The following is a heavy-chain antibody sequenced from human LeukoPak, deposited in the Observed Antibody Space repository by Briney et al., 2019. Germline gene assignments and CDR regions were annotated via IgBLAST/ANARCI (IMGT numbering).Heavy chain of an antibody. CDR2: IYYSGNT. CDR1: RGSVNSNSYY. D-gene: IGHD6-6*01. V-gene: IGHV4-39*07. Sequence: SETLSLTCTVSRGSVNSNSYYWGWIRQPPGKGLEWIGTIYYSGNTYYNPSLESRVTISVDTSKNQFSLKLTSVTAADTAVYYCARDHEVSSSSFDYWGQGTLVTVSS. CDR3: ARDHEVSSSSFDY. J-gene: IGHJ4*02.